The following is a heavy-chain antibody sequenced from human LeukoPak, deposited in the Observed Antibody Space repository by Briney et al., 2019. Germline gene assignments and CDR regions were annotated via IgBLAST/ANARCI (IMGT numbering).Heavy chain of an antibody. V-gene: IGHV3-7*05. J-gene: IGHJ4*02. CDR2: IKQDGSEK. Sequence: GGSLRLSCAAAGFTFSSYWMNWVRQAPGKGLEWVANIKQDGSEKYYVDSLKGRFTISRDNAKSSLYLRMNSLRAEDTAVYYCATSRTLDHWGQGTLVIVSS. CDR3: ATSRTLDH. CDR1: GFTFSSYW.